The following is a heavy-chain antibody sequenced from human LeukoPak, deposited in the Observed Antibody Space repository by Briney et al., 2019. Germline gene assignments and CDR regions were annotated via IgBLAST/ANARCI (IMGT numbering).Heavy chain of an antibody. J-gene: IGHJ4*02. CDR1: GFTFSSYG. Sequence: GGSLRLSCAASGFTFSSYGMHWVRQAPGKGLEWVAVIWYDGSNKYYADSVKGRFTISRDNSKNTLYLQMNSLRAEDTAVYYCARGIAARLFDYWGQGTLGTVSS. CDR3: ARGIAARLFDY. CDR2: IWYDGSNK. D-gene: IGHD6-6*01. V-gene: IGHV3-33*01.